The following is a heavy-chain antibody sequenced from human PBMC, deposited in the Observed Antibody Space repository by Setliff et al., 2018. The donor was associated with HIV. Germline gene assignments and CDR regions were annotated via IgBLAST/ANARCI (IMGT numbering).Heavy chain of an antibody. J-gene: IGHJ5*02. CDR2: IYHTGRT. Sequence: SETLSLTCSVSGGSIDNNKYYWTWVRQPPGKGLEWTGSIYHTGRTYYNRSLESRLTISIDTSKNQFSLKLTSVTAADTAMYYCASRIYYYDESRVLREEGFVPWGQGTLVTVSS. V-gene: IGHV4-39*01. CDR1: GGSIDNNKYY. CDR3: ASRIYYYDESRVLREEGFVP. D-gene: IGHD3-22*01.